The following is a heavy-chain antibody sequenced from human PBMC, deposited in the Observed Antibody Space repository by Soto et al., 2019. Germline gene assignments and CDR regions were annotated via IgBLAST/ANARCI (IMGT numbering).Heavy chain of an antibody. CDR1: GFTFSSYS. D-gene: IGHD2-15*01. CDR3: ASIQIGYDAFDI. CDR2: ISSSSSYI. J-gene: IGHJ3*02. V-gene: IGHV3-21*01. Sequence: EVQLVESGGGLVKPGGSLRLSCAASGFTFSSYSMNWVRQAPGKGLEWVSSISSSSSYIYYEDSVKGRFTISRDNAKNSLYLQMNCLRAEDTAVYCCASIQIGYDAFDIWGQGKMVTVAS.